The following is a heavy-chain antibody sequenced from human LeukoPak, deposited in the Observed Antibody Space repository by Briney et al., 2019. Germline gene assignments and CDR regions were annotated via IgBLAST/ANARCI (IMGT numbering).Heavy chain of an antibody. Sequence: GGSLRLSCAASGFTFSSYWMSWVRQAPGKGLEWVAVISYDGSNKYYADSVKGRFTISRDNSKNTLYLQMNSLRAEDTAVYYCAKGPKTTYYDYVWGSYRYSSYWGQGTLVTVSS. CDR3: AKGPKTTYYDYVWGSYRYSSY. CDR2: ISYDGSNK. J-gene: IGHJ4*02. CDR1: GFTFSSYW. V-gene: IGHV3-30*18. D-gene: IGHD3-16*02.